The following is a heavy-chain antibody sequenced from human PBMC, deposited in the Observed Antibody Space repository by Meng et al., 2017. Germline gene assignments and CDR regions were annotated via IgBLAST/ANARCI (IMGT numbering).Heavy chain of an antibody. J-gene: IGHJ4*02. CDR2: IYHSGST. V-gene: IGHV4-4*02. D-gene: IGHD7-27*01. CDR3: ARIGDWGSTRYFDY. Sequence: VRLKGPAPGWVKPSGTRPPTGVSSGGSISSSNWWSWVRQPPGKGLEWIGEIYHSGSTNYNPSLKSRVTISVDKSKNQFSLKLSSVTAADTAVYYCARIGDWGSTRYFDYWGQGTLVTVSS. CDR1: GGSISSSNW.